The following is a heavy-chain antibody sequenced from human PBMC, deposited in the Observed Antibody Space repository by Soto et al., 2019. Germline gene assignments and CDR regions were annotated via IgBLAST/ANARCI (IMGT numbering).Heavy chain of an antibody. D-gene: IGHD1-26*01. J-gene: IGHJ2*01. CDR3: ARAIVESYRKRENQRMYAARHASDL. CDR2: IYYSGST. V-gene: IGHV4-59*01. Sequence: LSLPCTVSGGSISSYYWSWIRQPPGKGLELIGYIYYSGSTNYNPSLKSRVTISVDTSKNQFSLNLSSVTSADTAVYYCARAIVESYRKRENQRMYAARHASDL. CDR1: GGSISSYY.